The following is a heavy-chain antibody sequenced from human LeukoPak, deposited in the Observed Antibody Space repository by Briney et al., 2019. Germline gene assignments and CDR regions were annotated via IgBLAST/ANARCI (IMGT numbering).Heavy chain of an antibody. CDR2: INHSGST. CDR1: GGSFSGYY. Sequence: SETLSLTCAVYGGSFSGYYWSWVRQPPGKGLEWIGEINHSGSTNYNPSLKSRVTISVDTSKNQFSLKLSSVTAADTAVYYCARVTMMVVVPPPRMVPSNWFDPWGQGTLVTVSS. D-gene: IGHD3-22*01. J-gene: IGHJ5*02. V-gene: IGHV4-34*01. CDR3: ARVTMMVVVPPPRMVPSNWFDP.